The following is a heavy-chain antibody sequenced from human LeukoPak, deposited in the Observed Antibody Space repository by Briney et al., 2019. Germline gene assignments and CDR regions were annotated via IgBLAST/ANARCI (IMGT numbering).Heavy chain of an antibody. J-gene: IGHJ4*02. Sequence: SETLSLTCTVSGYSISSGYYWGWIRQPPGKGLEWIGSIYHSGSTYYNPSLKSQVTISVDTSKNQFSLKLSSVTAADTAVYYCARDRLSGSYFADYWGQGTLVTVSS. CDR1: GYSISSGYY. V-gene: IGHV4-38-2*02. D-gene: IGHD1-26*01. CDR2: IYHSGST. CDR3: ARDRLSGSYFADY.